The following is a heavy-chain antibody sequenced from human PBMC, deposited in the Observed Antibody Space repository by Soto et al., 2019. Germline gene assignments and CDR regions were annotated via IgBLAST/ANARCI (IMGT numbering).Heavy chain of an antibody. CDR2: IWYDGSNK. V-gene: IGHV3-33*01. J-gene: IGHJ5*02. D-gene: IGHD3-3*01. CDR3: AGRLRFLGWLLGCPDP. Sequence: QVQLVESGGGVVQPGRSLRLSCAASGFTFSSYGMHWVRQAPGKGLEWVAVIWYDGSNKYYGDSVKGRFTISRDNSKKTMDLQMNSLRAEDPAVEYWAGRLRFLGWLLGCPDPWGQGSLVTVPP. CDR1: GFTFSSYG.